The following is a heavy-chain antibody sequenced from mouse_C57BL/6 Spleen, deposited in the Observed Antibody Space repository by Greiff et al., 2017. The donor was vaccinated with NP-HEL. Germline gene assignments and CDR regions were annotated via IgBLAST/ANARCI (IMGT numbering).Heavy chain of an antibody. J-gene: IGHJ3*01. CDR1: GFTFSSYA. Sequence: EVNVVESGGGLVKPGGSLKLSCAASGFTFSSYAMSWVRQTPEKRLEWVATISDGGSYTYYPDNVKGRFTISRDNAKNNLYLQMSHLKSEDTAMYYCASIYYDYAAYWGQGTLVTVSA. D-gene: IGHD2-4*01. CDR2: ISDGGSYT. CDR3: ASIYYDYAAY. V-gene: IGHV5-4*03.